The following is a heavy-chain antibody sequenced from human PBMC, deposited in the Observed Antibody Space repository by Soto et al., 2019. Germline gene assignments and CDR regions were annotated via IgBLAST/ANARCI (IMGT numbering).Heavy chain of an antibody. Sequence: PSETLSLTCTVSGGSISSGGYYWSWIRRHPGKGLEWIGYIYYSGNTYYNPSLKSRVTISEDTSKNQFSLKLSSVTAADTAVYYCARDFRYGSGSYYRYYFDYWGQGTLVTVSS. D-gene: IGHD3-10*01. CDR1: GGSISSGGYY. CDR3: ARDFRYGSGSYYRYYFDY. CDR2: IYYSGNT. V-gene: IGHV4-31*03. J-gene: IGHJ4*02.